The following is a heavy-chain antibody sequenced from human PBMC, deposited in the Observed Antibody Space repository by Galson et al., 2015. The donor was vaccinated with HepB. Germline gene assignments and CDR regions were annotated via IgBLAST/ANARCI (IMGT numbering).Heavy chain of an antibody. CDR2: ISTSSII. J-gene: IGHJ6*02. CDR3: ARDRLGYYGMDV. CDR1: GFTFTTYS. D-gene: IGHD6-19*01. V-gene: IGHV3-48*02. Sequence: SLRLSCAASGFTFTTYSMNWVRQAPGKGLEWVSYISTSSIIYYADSVKGRFTISRDNANNSLYLQMNSLRDDDTAVYYCARDRLGYYGMDVWGQVTTVTVSS.